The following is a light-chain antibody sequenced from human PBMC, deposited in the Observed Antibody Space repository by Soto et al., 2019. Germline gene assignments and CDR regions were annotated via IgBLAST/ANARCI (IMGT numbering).Light chain of an antibody. CDR1: QSVSSSY. V-gene: IGKV3-20*01. CDR2: GAS. J-gene: IGKJ2*01. Sequence: EIVVTQSPGTLSLSPGERATLSCRASQSVSSSYLAWYLHKTGQAPRLLIYGASSRATGIPDRFSGSGSGTDFTLTISRLEPEDFAVYYCQQYGSSPHTFGQGTKLEIK. CDR3: QQYGSSPHT.